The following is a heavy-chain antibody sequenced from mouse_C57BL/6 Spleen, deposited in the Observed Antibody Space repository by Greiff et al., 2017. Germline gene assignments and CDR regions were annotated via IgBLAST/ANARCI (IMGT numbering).Heavy chain of an antibody. Sequence: DVKLQESGGGLVQPGGSMKLSCAASGFTFSDAWMDWVRQSPEKGLEWVAEIRNKANNHATYYAESVKGRFTISRDYSKSSVYLQMNSLRAEDTGIYYCTRGLDYYGSSSDYWGQGTTLTVSS. CDR1: GFTFSDAW. CDR3: TRGLDYYGSSSDY. J-gene: IGHJ2*01. V-gene: IGHV6-6*01. D-gene: IGHD1-1*01. CDR2: IRNKANNHAT.